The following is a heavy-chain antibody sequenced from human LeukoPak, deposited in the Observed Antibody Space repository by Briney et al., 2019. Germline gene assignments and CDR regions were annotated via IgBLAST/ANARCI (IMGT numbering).Heavy chain of an antibody. CDR3: ARAGGYCSGGSCYRGYSWFDP. CDR1: GFTFSSSG. Sequence: GGSLRLSCAAYGFTFSSSGMHWVRQAPGKGLEWVAVILYNGSNKYYADCVKGRFTISRDNSKNTLYLQMNSLRVEDTAVYYCARAGGYCSGGSCYRGYSWFDPWGQGTLVTVSS. J-gene: IGHJ5*02. V-gene: IGHV3-33*01. D-gene: IGHD2-15*01. CDR2: ILYNGSNK.